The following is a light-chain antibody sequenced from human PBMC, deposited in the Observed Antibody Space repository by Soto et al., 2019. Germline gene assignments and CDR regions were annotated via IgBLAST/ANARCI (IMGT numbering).Light chain of an antibody. CDR2: GNN. Sequence: QSVLTQAPSVSGAPGQRVTISCTGSSSNIGASYDVHWYQHLPGTAPKLLIYGNNNRPSGVPDRFSGSKSGTSASLAITGLQAEDEADYYCQSYDSSLSGYVFGTGTKLTVL. CDR1: SSNIGASYD. CDR3: QSYDSSLSGYV. V-gene: IGLV1-40*01. J-gene: IGLJ1*01.